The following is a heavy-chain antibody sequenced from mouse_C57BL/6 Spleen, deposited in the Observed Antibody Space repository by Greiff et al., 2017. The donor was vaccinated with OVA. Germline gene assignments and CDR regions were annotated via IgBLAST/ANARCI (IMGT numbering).Heavy chain of an antibody. CDR1: GYTFTSYW. D-gene: IGHD2-4*01. V-gene: IGHV1-53*01. CDR3: ARGENMVYDYIYYYAMDY. Sequence: VQLQQPGTELVKPGASVKLSCKASGYTFTSYWMHWVKQRPGQGLEWIGNINPRNGGTNYNEKFKSKATLTVDKSSSTAYMQLSSLTSEDSAVYYCARGENMVYDYIYYYAMDYWGQGTSVTVSS. J-gene: IGHJ4*01. CDR2: INPRNGGT.